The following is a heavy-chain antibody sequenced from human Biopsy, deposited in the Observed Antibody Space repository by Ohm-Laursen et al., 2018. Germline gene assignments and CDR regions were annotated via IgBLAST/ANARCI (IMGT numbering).Heavy chain of an antibody. CDR2: MIPSSGKT. J-gene: IGHJ5*02. CDR3: ARGYSRRVSIFEASIYWFDT. D-gene: IGHD6-6*01. Sequence: GASVKVSCKPPGYSFSTYDVNWVRQARGQGLEWTGWMIPSSGKTGYAQRFQGRVTLTMNTSISTAYMELSGLRSEDTAVYFCARGYSRRVSIFEASIYWFDTWGQGTLVTVSS. CDR1: GYSFSTYD. V-gene: IGHV1-8*01.